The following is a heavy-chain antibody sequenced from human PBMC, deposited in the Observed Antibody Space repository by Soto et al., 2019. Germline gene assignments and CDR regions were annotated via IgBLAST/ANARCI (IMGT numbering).Heavy chain of an antibody. Sequence: QVQLVQSGAEVKKPGASVKVSCKTSGYTFTNYDINWVRQATGQGLEWMGWTNPKSGYTGSAQKFQGRVTMTRDSSIRTANMALHSLTSEDTAVYYCARMAGDLDYWGQGTLITVSS. J-gene: IGHJ4*02. CDR1: GYTFTNYD. CDR3: ARMAGDLDY. V-gene: IGHV1-8*01. D-gene: IGHD4-17*01. CDR2: TNPKSGYT.